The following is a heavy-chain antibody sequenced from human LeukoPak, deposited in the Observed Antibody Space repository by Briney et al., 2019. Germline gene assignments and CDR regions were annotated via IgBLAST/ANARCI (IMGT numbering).Heavy chain of an antibody. Sequence: GASVKVSCKASGYTFTSYAMHWVRQAPGQRLEWMGWINAGNGNTKYSQKFQGRVTITRDTSASTAYMELSSLRSEDTAVYYCARGGASVATDDEYFQHWGQGTLVTVSS. CDR2: INAGNGNT. J-gene: IGHJ1*01. V-gene: IGHV1-3*01. D-gene: IGHD1-1*01. CDR3: ARGGASVATDDEYFQH. CDR1: GYTFTSYA.